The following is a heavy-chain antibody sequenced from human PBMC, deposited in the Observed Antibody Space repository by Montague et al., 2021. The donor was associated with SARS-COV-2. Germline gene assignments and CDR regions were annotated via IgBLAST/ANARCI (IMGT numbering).Heavy chain of an antibody. D-gene: IGHD1-26*01. CDR1: GDSLSSYN. J-gene: IGHJ1*01. V-gene: IGHV4-59*08. CDR3: ARHVSGSLTHFHH. Sequence: SEILSLTCTVSGDSLSSYNWSRIRHPPWKGLEWMGYVYYSGSTNYNPYLKSRVPISVDKSKNQFSLNLSSVTAADTAVYYCARHVSGSLTHFHHWGQGSLVTVSS. CDR2: VYYSGST.